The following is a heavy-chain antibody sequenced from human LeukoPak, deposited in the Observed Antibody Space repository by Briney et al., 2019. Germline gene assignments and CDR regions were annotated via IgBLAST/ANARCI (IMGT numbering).Heavy chain of an antibody. CDR2: IKQVGSKK. J-gene: IGHJ4*02. V-gene: IGHV3-7*04. CDR1: GFTITTNR. Sequence: GGTLRLSCAASGFTITTNRMSWVRKAPGQGLEWVGNIKQVGSKKYCVDSVKGRFTISRDNAKNSLYLQMNSLRPEATAVYYCARDFHYDYGETNFDYWGQGTLVTVSS. CDR3: ARDFHYDYGETNFDY. D-gene: IGHD4-17*01.